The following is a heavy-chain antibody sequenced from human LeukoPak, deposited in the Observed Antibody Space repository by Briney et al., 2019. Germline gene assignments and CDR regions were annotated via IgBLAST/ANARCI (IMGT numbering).Heavy chain of an antibody. Sequence: VASVKVSCKASGYTFTSCDINWVRQGTGQGLEWMGWMNPNSGNTGYGQSFQGRITMTRDISIGTAYMELSNLTSEDTAIYYCTRGSSGRRDNWGQGTLVTVSA. CDR1: GYTFTSCD. D-gene: IGHD6-19*01. J-gene: IGHJ4*02. CDR3: TRGSSGRRDN. V-gene: IGHV1-8*01. CDR2: MNPNSGNT.